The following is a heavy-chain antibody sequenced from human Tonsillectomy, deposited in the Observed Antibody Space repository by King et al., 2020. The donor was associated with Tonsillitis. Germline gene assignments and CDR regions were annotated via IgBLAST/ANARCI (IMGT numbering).Heavy chain of an antibody. CDR3: ARDNARIFDY. CDR1: GGSISSYY. CDR2: IYYSGST. D-gene: IGHD1-14*01. J-gene: IGHJ4*02. Sequence: QLQESGPGLVKPSETLSLTCTVSGGSISSYYWSWIRPPPGKGLEWIGYIYYSGSTNYNPSLKSRVTISVDTSKNQFSLKLSSVTAADTAVYYCARDNARIFDYWGQGTLVTVSS. V-gene: IGHV4-59*12.